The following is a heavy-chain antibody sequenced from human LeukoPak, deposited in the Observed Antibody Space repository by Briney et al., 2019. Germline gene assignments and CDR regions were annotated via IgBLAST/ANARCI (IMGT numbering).Heavy chain of an antibody. Sequence: KSSETLSLTCTVSGGSISSGGYYWSWIRQHPGKGLEWIGYTYYSGSTYYNPSLKSRVTISVDTSKNQFSLKLSSVTAADTAVYYCARERGGSPYYFDYWGQGTLVTVSS. CDR3: ARERGGSPYYFDY. V-gene: IGHV4-31*03. CDR2: TYYSGST. J-gene: IGHJ4*02. CDR1: GGSISSGGYY. D-gene: IGHD1-26*01.